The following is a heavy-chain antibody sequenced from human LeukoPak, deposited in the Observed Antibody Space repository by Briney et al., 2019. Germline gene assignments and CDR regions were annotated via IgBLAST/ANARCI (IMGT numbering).Heavy chain of an antibody. CDR1: EFGFSSST. V-gene: IGHV3-7*01. CDR2: MKEDESDE. D-gene: IGHD3-16*01. Sequence: GGSLRLSCAAHEFGFSSSTMSWVRQAAGKGLEWVAKMKEDESDEEYVDAVKGRFTISRDNAKNSLYLQMNSLRPEDTAVYFCVVGGAGGGYFPNWGQGSLVIVSS. J-gene: IGHJ1*01. CDR3: VVGGAGGGYFPN.